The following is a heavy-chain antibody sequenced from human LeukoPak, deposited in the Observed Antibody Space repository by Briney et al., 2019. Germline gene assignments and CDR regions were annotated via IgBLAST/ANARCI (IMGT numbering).Heavy chain of an antibody. CDR1: GASISHYY. CDR3: ARYGGPNFDY. J-gene: IGHJ4*02. D-gene: IGHD4/OR15-4a*01. Sequence: PSETLSLTCTVSGASISHYYWSWLRQPPGKGPEGIGYIFSNGSTNYNPSLKSRVTISLDTSRNQFSLKLSSVTAADTAVYYCARYGGPNFDYWGQGTLVTVSS. V-gene: IGHV4-4*09. CDR2: IFSNGST.